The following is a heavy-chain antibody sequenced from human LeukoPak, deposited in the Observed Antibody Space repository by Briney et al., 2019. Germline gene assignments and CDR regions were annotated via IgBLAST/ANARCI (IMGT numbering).Heavy chain of an antibody. CDR1: GFTFSSYG. Sequence: HPGGSLRPSCAASGFTFSSYGMHWVRQAPGKGLEWVAVISYDGSNKYYADSVKGRFTISRDNSKNTLYLQMNSLRAEDTAVYYCAKGGYYDSSGYYPLGDVWGQGTTVTVSS. CDR3: AKGGYYDSSGYYPLGDV. J-gene: IGHJ6*02. D-gene: IGHD3-22*01. V-gene: IGHV3-30*18. CDR2: ISYDGSNK.